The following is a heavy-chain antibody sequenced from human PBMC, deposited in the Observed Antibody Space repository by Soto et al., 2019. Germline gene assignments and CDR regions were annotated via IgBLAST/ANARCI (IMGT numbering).Heavy chain of an antibody. CDR3: ASYGPGTYYNGYYFDY. D-gene: IGHD3-10*01. J-gene: IGHJ4*02. V-gene: IGHV4-34*01. Sequence: ASETLSLTCDVYGGSFSAYYWTWIRQSPGKGLEWIGEIHHSGITNYNPSLKSRVTISVDTSKNQFSLDLRSVAAADTAVYYCASYGPGTYYNGYYFDYWGQGTLVTVSS. CDR1: GGSFSAYY. CDR2: IHHSGIT.